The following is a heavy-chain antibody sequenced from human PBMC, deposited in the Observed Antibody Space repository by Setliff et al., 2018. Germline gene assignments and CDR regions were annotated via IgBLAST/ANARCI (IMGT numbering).Heavy chain of an antibody. Sequence: GASVKVSCKASGYTFTGYYMHWVRQAPGQGLEWMGRINPNSGGTNYAQKFQGRVTMTRDTSISTAYMELSGLRSDDTAVYYCARVRSSSWLVVNWFDPWGQGTLVTVSS. J-gene: IGHJ5*02. CDR3: ARVRSSSWLVVNWFDP. V-gene: IGHV1-2*06. CDR2: INPNSGGT. CDR1: GYTFTGYY. D-gene: IGHD6-13*01.